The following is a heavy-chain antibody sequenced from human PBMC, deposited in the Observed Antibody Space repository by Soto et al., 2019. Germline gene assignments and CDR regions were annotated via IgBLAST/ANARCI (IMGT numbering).Heavy chain of an antibody. CDR2: INGRGSPT. CDR1: GFTFSIYA. D-gene: IGHD2-21*01. Sequence: EVQLLESGGGLVQPGGSLGLSCVASGFTFSIYAMSWVRQVPGKGPEWVSVINGRGSPTFYADSVKGRFTISRDNSXNTLYLQMNSLRAEDTAIYYCAKHIEGAGNWYFDLWGRGTLVAVSS. V-gene: IGHV3-23*01. J-gene: IGHJ2*01. CDR3: AKHIEGAGNWYFDL.